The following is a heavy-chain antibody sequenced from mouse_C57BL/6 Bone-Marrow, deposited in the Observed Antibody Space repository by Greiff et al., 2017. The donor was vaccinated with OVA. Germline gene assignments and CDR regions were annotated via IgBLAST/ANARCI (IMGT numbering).Heavy chain of an antibody. CDR2: IYYSGTI. D-gene: IGHD1-1*01. CDR3: ARDGDYYGHDY. Sequence: EVKLMESGPGLVKPSQTVFLTCTVTGISITTGNYRWSWIRQFPGNKLEWIGYIYYSGTITYNPSLTSRTTITRDTPKNQYFLEMNSLTAEDTATYYCARDGDYYGHDYWGQGTTLTVSS. J-gene: IGHJ2*01. CDR1: GISITTGNYR. V-gene: IGHV3-5*01.